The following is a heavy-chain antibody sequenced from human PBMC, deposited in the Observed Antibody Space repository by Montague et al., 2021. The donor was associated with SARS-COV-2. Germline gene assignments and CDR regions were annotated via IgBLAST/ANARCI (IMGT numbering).Heavy chain of an antibody. J-gene: IGHJ4*02. D-gene: IGHD6-13*01. V-gene: IGHV3-7*01. Sequence: SLRLSCAASGFTFSTYWMTWVRQAPGKGLEWVANIKQDGSAHYYVDSVRGRFTVSRDNAKKSLFLQMNSLRAEDTAVYFCARDPVEQQQLVHSLDYWGQGTLVIVSS. CDR3: ARDPVEQQQLVHSLDY. CDR2: IKQDGSAH. CDR1: GFTFSTYW.